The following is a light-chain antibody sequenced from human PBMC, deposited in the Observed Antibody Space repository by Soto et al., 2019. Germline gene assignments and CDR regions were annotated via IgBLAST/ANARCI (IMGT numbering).Light chain of an antibody. CDR1: QGLVYSDGNTF. V-gene: IGKV2-30*01. CDR2: QIS. CDR3: VQGTHWPWT. Sequence: DVVMTQAPLSLSVTLGQPASISCRSSQGLVYSDGNTFLNWFHQGPGQSPRRLIYQISNRDSGVTDRFSGSGSGTDYTLSISRVEAEDVGIYYCVQGTHWPWTFGQGTKVEIK. J-gene: IGKJ1*01.